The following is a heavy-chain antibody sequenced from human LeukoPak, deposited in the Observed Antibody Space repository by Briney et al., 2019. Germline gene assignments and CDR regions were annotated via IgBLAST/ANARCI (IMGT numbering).Heavy chain of an antibody. Sequence: PSETLSLTCTVSGGSISSSSYYWSWIRQPPGKGLEWIGYIYYSGSTYYNPSLKSRVTISVDTSKNQFSLKLSSVTAADTAVYYCAREIVGDAFDIWSQGTMVTVSS. V-gene: IGHV4-30-4*08. CDR2: IYYSGST. CDR3: AREIVGDAFDI. D-gene: IGHD1-26*01. J-gene: IGHJ3*02. CDR1: GGSISSSSYY.